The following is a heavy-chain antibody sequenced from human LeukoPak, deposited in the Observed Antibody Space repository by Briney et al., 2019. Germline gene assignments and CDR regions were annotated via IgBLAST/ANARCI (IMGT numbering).Heavy chain of an antibody. J-gene: IGHJ5*02. CDR2: IYYSGST. CDR3: ARHNYGSGSLTRGWFDP. D-gene: IGHD3-10*01. V-gene: IGHV4-59*01. Sequence: SETLSLTCTVSGGSISSYYWSWIRQPPGKGLEWIGYIYYSGSTNYNPSLKSRVTISVDTSKNQFSLKLSSVTAADTAVYYCARHNYGSGSLTRGWFDPWGQGTLVTVSS. CDR1: GGSISSYY.